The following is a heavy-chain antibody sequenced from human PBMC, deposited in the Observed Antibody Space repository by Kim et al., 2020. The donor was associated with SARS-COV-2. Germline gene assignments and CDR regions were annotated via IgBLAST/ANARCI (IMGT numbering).Heavy chain of an antibody. CDR3: ANLYSGGYYPPDY. J-gene: IGHJ4*02. V-gene: IGHV3-23*01. CDR2: ISGSGGST. D-gene: IGHD3-22*01. Sequence: GGSLRLSCAASGFTFSSYAMSWVRQAPGKGLEWVSSISGSGGSTYYADSVKGRFTISRDNSKNTLYLQMNSLRAEDTAVYYCANLYSGGYYPPDYWGQGTLVTVSS. CDR1: GFTFSSYA.